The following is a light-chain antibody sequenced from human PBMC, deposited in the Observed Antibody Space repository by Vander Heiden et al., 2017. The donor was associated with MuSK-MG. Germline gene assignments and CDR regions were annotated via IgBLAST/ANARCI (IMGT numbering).Light chain of an antibody. J-gene: IGKJ4*01. CDR2: LGS. V-gene: IGKV2-28*01. CDR3: MQALQTP. CDR1: QSLLHSNGYNY. Sequence: DPVLTPSPLSLPVTPGEPASISCRSTQSLLHSNGYNYLDWYLQKPRQSPQLLIYLGSNRASGVPDRCSGSGSGTDFTLKNSRVEAEDVGVYYGMQALQTPFGGGTKVEIK.